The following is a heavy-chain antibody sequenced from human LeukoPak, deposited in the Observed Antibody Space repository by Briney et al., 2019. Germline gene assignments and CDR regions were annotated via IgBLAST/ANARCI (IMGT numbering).Heavy chain of an antibody. CDR2: INHSGSN. CDR1: GGSFSGYY. V-gene: IGHV4-34*01. D-gene: IGHD4-23*01. J-gene: IGHJ6*03. Sequence: NPSETLSLTCAVYGGSFSGYYWSWIRQPPGKGLEWIGEINHSGSNNYNPSLKSRVTMSVDTSKNQFSLKLSSVTAADTAMYYCAREVADYGGYYYYHYMDVWGKGTTVTISS. CDR3: AREVADYGGYYYYHYMDV.